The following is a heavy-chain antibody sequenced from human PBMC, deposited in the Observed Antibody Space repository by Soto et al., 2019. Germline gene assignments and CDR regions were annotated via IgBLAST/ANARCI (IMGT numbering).Heavy chain of an antibody. V-gene: IGHV4-4*07. D-gene: IGHD3-16*01. CDR1: GGSISSYY. Sequence: QVQLQESGPGLVKPSETLSLTCTVSGGSISSYYWCWTRQPAGKGLERIGRFYPTGKTNYNPSLLSRLSMSADTSRNQFSLNLTSVTAADTAVYYCARCGLDYGMDVWGQGTTVTVSS. CDR3: ARCGLDYGMDV. J-gene: IGHJ6*02. CDR2: FYPTGKT.